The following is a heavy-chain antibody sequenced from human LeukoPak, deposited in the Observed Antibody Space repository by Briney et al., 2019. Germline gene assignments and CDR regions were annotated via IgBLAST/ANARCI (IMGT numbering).Heavy chain of an antibody. D-gene: IGHD3-3*01. Sequence: KPSETLSLTCAVSGYSISSGYYWGWIRQPPGKGLEWIGSIYHSGSTYYNPSLKSRVTISVDTSKNQFSLKLTSVTAADTAVYYCARHNFWNIAGWFDPWGQGTLVTVSS. CDR1: GYSISSGYY. J-gene: IGHJ5*02. CDR2: IYHSGST. CDR3: ARHNFWNIAGWFDP. V-gene: IGHV4-38-2*01.